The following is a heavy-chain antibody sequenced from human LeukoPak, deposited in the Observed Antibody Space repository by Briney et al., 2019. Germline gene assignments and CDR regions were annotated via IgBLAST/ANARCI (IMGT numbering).Heavy chain of an antibody. CDR1: GGSISSSSYY. V-gene: IGHV4-39*07. CDR2: IYYSGST. J-gene: IGHJ4*02. CDR3: ARCGYSGYDSFGDYYFDY. Sequence: PSETLSLTCTVSGGSISSSSYYWGWIRQPPGKGLEWIGSIYYSGSTYYNPSLKSRVTISVDTSKNQFSLKLSSVTAADTAVYYCARCGYSGYDSFGDYYFDYWGQGTLVTVSS. D-gene: IGHD5-12*01.